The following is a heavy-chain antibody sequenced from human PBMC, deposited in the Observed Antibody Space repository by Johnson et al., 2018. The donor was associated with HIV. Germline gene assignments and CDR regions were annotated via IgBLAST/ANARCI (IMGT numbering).Heavy chain of an antibody. Sequence: VQLVESGGGVVQPGGSLRLSCVGSGFTFAFYGFHWVRQAPGKGLEWVGRIRSKANSYATAYAASVKGRFTISRDDSKNTAYLQMNSLKTEDTAVYYCARISGWSLADAFDIWGQGTMVTVSS. J-gene: IGHJ3*02. CDR3: ARISGWSLADAFDI. D-gene: IGHD6-19*01. CDR1: GFTFAFYG. CDR2: IRSKANSYAT. V-gene: IGHV3-73*01.